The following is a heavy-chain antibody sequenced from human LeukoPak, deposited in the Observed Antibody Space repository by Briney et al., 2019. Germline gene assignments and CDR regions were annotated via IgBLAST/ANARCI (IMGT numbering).Heavy chain of an antibody. CDR1: GYSISSGYY. J-gene: IGHJ5*02. D-gene: IGHD3-3*01. Sequence: PSETLSLTCTVSGYSISSGYYCGWIRQPPGKGLEWIGSIYHSGSTYYNPSLKSRVTISVDTSKNQFSLKLSSVTAADTAVYYCARAPDDSTIFGVTPYNWFDPWGQGTLATVSS. V-gene: IGHV4-38-2*02. CDR3: ARAPDDSTIFGVTPYNWFDP. CDR2: IYHSGST.